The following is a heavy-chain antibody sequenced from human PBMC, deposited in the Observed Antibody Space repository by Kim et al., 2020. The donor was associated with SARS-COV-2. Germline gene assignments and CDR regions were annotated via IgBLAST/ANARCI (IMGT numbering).Heavy chain of an antibody. Sequence: TYYNPSLKSRVTISVDTSKNQFSLKLSSVTAADTAVYYCARVEVAGLFDPWGQGTLVTVSS. CDR3: ARVEVAGLFDP. V-gene: IGHV4-39*07. J-gene: IGHJ5*02. CDR2: T. D-gene: IGHD6-19*01.